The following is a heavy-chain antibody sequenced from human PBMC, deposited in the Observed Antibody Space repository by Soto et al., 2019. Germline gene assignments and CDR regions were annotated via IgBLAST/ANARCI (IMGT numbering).Heavy chain of an antibody. V-gene: IGHV3-7*03. Sequence: GGSLRLSCAASGFTFSSYWMSWVRQAPGKGLEWVANIKQDGSEKYYVDSVKGRFTISRDNAKNSLYLQMNSLRAEDPGVDYWARVPRDWGQTGVWWYFDLWGRGTLVTVSS. CDR2: IKQDGSEK. J-gene: IGHJ2*01. D-gene: IGHD2-21*02. CDR3: ARVPRDWGQTGVWWYFDL. CDR1: GFTFSSYW.